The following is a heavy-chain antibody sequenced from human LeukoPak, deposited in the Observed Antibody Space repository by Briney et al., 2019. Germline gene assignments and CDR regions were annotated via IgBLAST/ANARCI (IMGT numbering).Heavy chain of an antibody. D-gene: IGHD3-22*01. V-gene: IGHV3-48*03. CDR3: ARARWDDSSASYGIFDH. J-gene: IGHJ4*02. CDR1: GFTFNSYE. CDR2: ISSSGSTI. Sequence: PGGSLRLSCAASGFTFNSYEMNCVRQAPGKGLEWVSCISSSGSTIYNADSVKGRFTISRDNAKNSLYLQMNSLRAEDTAVYYCARARWDDSSASYGIFDHWGQGTLVTVSS.